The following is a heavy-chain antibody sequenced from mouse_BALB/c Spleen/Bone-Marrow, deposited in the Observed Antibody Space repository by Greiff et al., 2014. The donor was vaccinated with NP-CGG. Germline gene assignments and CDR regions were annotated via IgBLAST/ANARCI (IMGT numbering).Heavy chain of an antibody. CDR1: GYTFTSFW. CDR3: TRYFYGGRDWYFDV. Sequence: EVQLQQSGTVLARPGASVKMSCKASGYTFTSFWMHWVKPRPGQGLEWIGAVYPGNNDTNYNQNFKGKAKLTAVTSTSTAYMEFSSLTNEDSAVYYCTRYFYGGRDWYFDVWGAGTTVTVSS. D-gene: IGHD1-1*01. V-gene: IGHV1-5*01. J-gene: IGHJ1*01. CDR2: VYPGNNDT.